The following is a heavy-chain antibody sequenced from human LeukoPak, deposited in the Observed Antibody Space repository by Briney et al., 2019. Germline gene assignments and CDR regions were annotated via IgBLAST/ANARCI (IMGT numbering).Heavy chain of an antibody. Sequence: SETLSLTCTVSGGSISSSSYYWGWIRQPPGKGLEWIGSIYYSGSTYYNPSLKSRVTISVDTSKNQFSLKLSSVTAADTAVYYCARHRRDGYNYGPSFDYWGQGTLVTVFS. CDR1: GGSISSSSYY. CDR3: ARHRRDGYNYGPSFDY. V-gene: IGHV4-39*01. CDR2: IYYSGST. J-gene: IGHJ4*02. D-gene: IGHD5-24*01.